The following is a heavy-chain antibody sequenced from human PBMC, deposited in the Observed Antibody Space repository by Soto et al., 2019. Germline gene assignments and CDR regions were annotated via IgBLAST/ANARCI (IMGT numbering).Heavy chain of an antibody. CDR3: ARDLGLYSSGWYRYYCGMDV. J-gene: IGHJ6*02. CDR2: ISAYNGNT. Sequence: ASVKVSCKASGYTFASYGISWVRQAPGQGLEWMGWISAYNGNTNYAQKLQGRVTMTTDTSTSTAYMELRSLRSDDTAVYYCARDLGLYSSGWYRYYCGMDVWGQGTTVTVSS. CDR1: GYTFASYG. D-gene: IGHD6-19*01. V-gene: IGHV1-18*04.